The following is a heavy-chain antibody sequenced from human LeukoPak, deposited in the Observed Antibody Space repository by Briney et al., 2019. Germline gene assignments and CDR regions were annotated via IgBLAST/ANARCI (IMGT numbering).Heavy chain of an antibody. CDR2: IYYSGST. J-gene: IGHJ3*02. CDR3: ARVGGGAVVVVAAPNYAFDI. Sequence: SETLSLTCTVSGGSISSGGYYWSWIRQHPGKGLEWIGYIYYSGSTYYNPSLKSRVTISVDTSKNQFSLKLSSVTAADTAVYYCARVGGGAVVVVAAPNYAFDIWGQGTMVTVSS. V-gene: IGHV4-31*03. CDR1: GGSISSGGYY. D-gene: IGHD2-15*01.